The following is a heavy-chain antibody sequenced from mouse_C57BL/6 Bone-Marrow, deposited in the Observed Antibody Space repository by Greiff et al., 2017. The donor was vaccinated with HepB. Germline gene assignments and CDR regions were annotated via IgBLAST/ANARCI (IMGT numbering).Heavy chain of an antibody. J-gene: IGHJ3*01. CDR3: ARSWIYYGYDGAWFAY. CDR2: IGPGSGST. CDR1: GYTFTDYY. Sequence: QVQLKQSGAELVKPGASVKISCKASGYTFTDYYINWVKQRPGQGLEWIGKIGPGSGSTYYNEKFKGKATLTADKSSSTAYMQLSSLTSEDSAVYFCARSWIYYGYDGAWFAYWGQGTLVTVSA. V-gene: IGHV1-77*01. D-gene: IGHD2-2*01.